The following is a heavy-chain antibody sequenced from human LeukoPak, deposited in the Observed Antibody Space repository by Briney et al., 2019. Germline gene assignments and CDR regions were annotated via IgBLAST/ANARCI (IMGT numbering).Heavy chain of an antibody. J-gene: IGHJ4*02. V-gene: IGHV4-59*08. CDR2: IYYSGST. Sequence: SETLSLTCTVSGGSISSYYWSWIRQPPGKGLEWIGYIYYSGSTNYNPSLKSRVTISVDTSKNQFSLKLSSVTAADTAVYYCARLRDGRWLLEYWGQGTLVTVSS. D-gene: IGHD5-24*01. CDR1: GGSISSYY. CDR3: ARLRDGRWLLEY.